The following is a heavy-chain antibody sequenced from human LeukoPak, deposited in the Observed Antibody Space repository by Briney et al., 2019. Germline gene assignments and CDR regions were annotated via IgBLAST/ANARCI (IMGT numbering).Heavy chain of an antibody. Sequence: GGSLRLSCAASGFTFSSHWMSWVRQAPGKGLEWVANIKKDGSEKYYVDSVKGRFTISRDNAKNSLYLQMNSLRAEDTAVYYCVMYSRADYWGQGTLVTVSS. V-gene: IGHV3-7*01. J-gene: IGHJ4*02. CDR1: GFTFSSHW. CDR2: IKKDGSEK. D-gene: IGHD6-13*01. CDR3: VMYSRADY.